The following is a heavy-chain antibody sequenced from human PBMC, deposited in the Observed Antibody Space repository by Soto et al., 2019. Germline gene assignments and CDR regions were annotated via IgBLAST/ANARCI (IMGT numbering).Heavy chain of an antibody. CDR1: GGSISSYY. Sequence: PETLSLTCTVSGGSISSYYWSWIRQPAGKGLEWIGRIYTSGSTNYNPSLKSRVTMSVDTSKNQFSLKLSSVTAADTAVYYCARSVKYSSSSFYYYGMAVWGQGTTVIGSS. J-gene: IGHJ6*02. V-gene: IGHV4-4*07. D-gene: IGHD6-6*01. CDR2: IYTSGST. CDR3: ARSVKYSSSSFYYYGMAV.